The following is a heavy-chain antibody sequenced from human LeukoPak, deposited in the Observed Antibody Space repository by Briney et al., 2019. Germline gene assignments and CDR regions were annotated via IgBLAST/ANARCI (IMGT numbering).Heavy chain of an antibody. CDR3: ARDAATSVGMPHY. CDR2: IWSDGSTK. CDR1: GFTFSSYE. D-gene: IGHD2-2*01. V-gene: IGHV3-33*08. Sequence: QPGGSLRLSCAASGFTFSSYEMNWVRQAPGKGLEWVAIIWSDGSTKYYVGSVKGRFTISRDSSKSTLYLQMNSLRAEDTAVYYCARDAATSVGMPHYWGQGTVVTVSS. J-gene: IGHJ4*02.